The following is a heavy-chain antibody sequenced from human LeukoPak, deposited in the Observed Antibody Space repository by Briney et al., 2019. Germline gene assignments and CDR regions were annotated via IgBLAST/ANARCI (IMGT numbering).Heavy chain of an antibody. Sequence: GGSLRLSCVASGFTCSSYSMNWVRQAPGKGLEWVSSITRSSNYIYYADSVKGRFTISRDNAKNSLYLQMNSLRAEDTAVYYCASSRYDSSGYYGIIAYWGQGTLVTVSS. CDR2: ITRSSNYI. J-gene: IGHJ4*02. V-gene: IGHV3-21*01. D-gene: IGHD3-22*01. CDR1: GFTCSSYS. CDR3: ASSRYDSSGYYGIIAY.